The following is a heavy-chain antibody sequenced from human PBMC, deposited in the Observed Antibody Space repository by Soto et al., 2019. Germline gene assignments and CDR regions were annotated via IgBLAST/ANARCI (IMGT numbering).Heavy chain of an antibody. Sequence: ASVKVSCKASGFTFTSSAVQWVRQARGQRLEWIGWIVVGSGNTNYAQKFQERVTITRDMSTSTAYMELSSLRSEDTAVYYCAAGTDIVVVPAAPYYYYGMDVWGQGTTVTVS. J-gene: IGHJ6*02. CDR3: AAGTDIVVVPAAPYYYYGMDV. V-gene: IGHV1-58*01. D-gene: IGHD2-2*01. CDR1: GFTFTSSA. CDR2: IVVGSGNT.